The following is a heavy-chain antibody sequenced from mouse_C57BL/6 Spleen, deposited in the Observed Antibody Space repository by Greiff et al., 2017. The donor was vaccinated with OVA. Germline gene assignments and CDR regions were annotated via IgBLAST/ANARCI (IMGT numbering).Heavy chain of an antibody. CDR3: APSLYGSSPRLYMDY. CDR1: GYTFTSYW. D-gene: IGHD1-1*01. CDR2: IDPSDSET. J-gene: IGHJ4*01. V-gene: IGHV1-52*01. Sequence: QVQLQQPGPELVRPGSSVKLSCKASGYTFTSYWMHWVKQRPIQGLEWIGNIDPSDSETHYNQKFKDKATLTVDKSSSTAYMQLSILTSERSAVYYWAPSLYGSSPRLYMDYWGQGTSVTVSS.